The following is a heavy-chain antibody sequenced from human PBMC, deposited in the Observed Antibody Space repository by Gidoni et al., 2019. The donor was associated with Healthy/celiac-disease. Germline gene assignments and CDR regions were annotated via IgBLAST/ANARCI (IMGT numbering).Heavy chain of an antibody. J-gene: IGHJ4*02. CDR2: IYYSGST. Sequence: QVQLQESGPGLVKPSQTLYLTCTVSGGSISSGGYYWSWIRQHPGKGLEWIGYIYYSGSTYYNPSLKSRVTISVDTSKNQFSLKLSSVTAADTAVYYCARDFRRGGLGVDYWGQGTLVTVSS. D-gene: IGHD3-10*01. CDR3: ARDFRRGGLGVDY. CDR1: GGSISSGGYY. V-gene: IGHV4-31*03.